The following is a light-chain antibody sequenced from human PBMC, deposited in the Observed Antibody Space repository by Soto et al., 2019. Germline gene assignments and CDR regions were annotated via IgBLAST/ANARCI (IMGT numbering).Light chain of an antibody. CDR2: KTS. Sequence: DIQLTQSPSTLSASVGDTVTITCRASQSISSWLAWYQQKPGKAPKLLIYKTSSLESGVPSRFSGSGSGTEFTLTISSLQPDDFATYYCQQYNSYPLTFGGGTKVDIK. CDR3: QQYNSYPLT. CDR1: QSISSW. V-gene: IGKV1-5*03. J-gene: IGKJ4*01.